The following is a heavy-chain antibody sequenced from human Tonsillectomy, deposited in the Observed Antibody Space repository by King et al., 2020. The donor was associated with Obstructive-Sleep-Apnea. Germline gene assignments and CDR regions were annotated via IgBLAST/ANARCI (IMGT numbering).Heavy chain of an antibody. CDR3: ARVTASGSYPIDY. J-gene: IGHJ4*02. Sequence: VQLQESGPGLVKPSETLSLTCTVSGYSISSGYYWGWIRQPPGKGLEWIGSIYHSGRTYYNPSLKSRVTISVDTSKNQFSLKLSSVTAADTAVYYCARVTASGSYPIDYWGQGTLVTVSS. CDR2: IYHSGRT. V-gene: IGHV4-38-2*02. CDR1: GYSISSGYY. D-gene: IGHD1-26*01.